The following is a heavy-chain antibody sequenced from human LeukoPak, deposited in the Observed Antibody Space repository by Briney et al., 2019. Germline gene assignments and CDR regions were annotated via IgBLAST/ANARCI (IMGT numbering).Heavy chain of an antibody. CDR2: ISSSSSTI. CDR1: GFAFSSYS. CDR3: AKDQGSSGWSFDY. V-gene: IGHV3-48*01. D-gene: IGHD6-19*01. Sequence: PGGSLRLSCAASGFAFSSYSMNWVRQAPGKGLEWVSYISSSSSTIYYADSVKGRFTISRDNAKNSLYLQMNSLRAEDTAVYYCAKDQGSSGWSFDYWGQGTLVTVSS. J-gene: IGHJ4*02.